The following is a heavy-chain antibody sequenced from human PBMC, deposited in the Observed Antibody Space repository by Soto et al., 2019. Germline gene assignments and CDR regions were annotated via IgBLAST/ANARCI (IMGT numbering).Heavy chain of an antibody. CDR1: GFTFSCSA. CDR3: TRAIISSSYYYYGMDV. Sequence: PGGSLRLSCAASGFTFSCSAMHWVRQASGKGLEWVGRIRSKANSYATAYAASVKGRFTISRDDSKNTAYLQMNSLKTEDTAVYYCTRAIISSSYYYYGMDVWGQGTTVTVSS. J-gene: IGHJ6*02. CDR2: IRSKANSYAT. V-gene: IGHV3-73*01. D-gene: IGHD6-13*01.